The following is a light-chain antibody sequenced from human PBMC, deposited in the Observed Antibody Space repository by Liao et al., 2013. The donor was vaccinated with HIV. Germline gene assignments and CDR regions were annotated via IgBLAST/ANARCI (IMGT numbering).Light chain of an antibody. J-gene: IGLJ2*01. CDR2: YDS. CDR3: QVWDSTSAHVL. CDR1: GVGTRR. Sequence: SFVLTQPPSVSVAPGETASITCGGNGVGTRRVHWYQQKPGQAPVLVIYYDSGRPSGIPERFSGSNSGNTATLTISRVEAGDEADYYCQVWDSTSAHVLFGGGTKLTAL. V-gene: IGLV3-21*01.